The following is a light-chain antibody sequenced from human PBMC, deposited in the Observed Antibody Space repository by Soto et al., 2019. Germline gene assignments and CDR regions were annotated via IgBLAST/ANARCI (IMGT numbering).Light chain of an antibody. CDR1: QSVSSN. V-gene: IGKV3-15*01. CDR3: QQYNNWPLT. CDR2: GAS. Sequence: EMVMTQSPATLSASPGERATLSCRASQSVSSNLAWYQQKPGQAPRLLIYGASTRATGIPARFSGSRSGTEFTLTISSLQSEDFVVYYCQQYNNWPLTFGGGTKVEIK. J-gene: IGKJ4*01.